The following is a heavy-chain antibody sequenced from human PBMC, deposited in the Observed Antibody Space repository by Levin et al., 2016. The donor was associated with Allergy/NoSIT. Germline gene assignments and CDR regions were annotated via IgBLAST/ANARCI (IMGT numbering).Heavy chain of an antibody. Sequence: SETLSLTCAVYGGSFSGYYWSWIRQPPGKGLEWIGEINHSGSTNYNPSLESRVTISVDTSKNQFSLKLSSVTAADTAVYYCARYRGYSRNFDYWGQGTLVTVSS. CDR3: ARYRGYSRNFDY. J-gene: IGHJ4*02. V-gene: IGHV4-34*01. CDR2: INHSGST. CDR1: GGSFSGYY. D-gene: IGHD6-13*01.